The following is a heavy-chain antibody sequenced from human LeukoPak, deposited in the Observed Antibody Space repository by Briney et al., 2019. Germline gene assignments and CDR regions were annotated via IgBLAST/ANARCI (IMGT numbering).Heavy chain of an antibody. Sequence: GGSLRLSCAASGFTFSSYGMHWVRQAPGKGLEWVAFIRYDGSNKYYADSVKGRFTISKDNSKNTVDLQMNGLRTEDTAVYYCARAVTWIDPWGQGTLVTVSS. CDR1: GFTFSSYG. V-gene: IGHV3-30*02. CDR3: ARAVTWIDP. J-gene: IGHJ5*02. CDR2: IRYDGSNK.